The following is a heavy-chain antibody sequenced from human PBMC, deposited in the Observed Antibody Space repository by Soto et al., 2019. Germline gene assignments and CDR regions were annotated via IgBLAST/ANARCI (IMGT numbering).Heavy chain of an antibody. CDR3: ARDDDFWSGYMDV. J-gene: IGHJ6*03. D-gene: IGHD3-3*01. CDR2: INPSGGST. CDR1: GGTFSSYT. V-gene: IGHV1-46*03. Sequence: ASVKVSCKASGGTFSSYTISWVRQAPGQGLEWMGIINPSGGSTSYAQKFQGRVTMTRDTSTSTVYMELSSLRSEDTAVYYCARDDDFWSGYMDVWGKGTTVTVSS.